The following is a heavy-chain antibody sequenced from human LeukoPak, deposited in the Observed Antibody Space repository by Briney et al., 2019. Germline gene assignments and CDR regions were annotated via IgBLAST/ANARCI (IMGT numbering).Heavy chain of an antibody. Sequence: PGGSLRLSCTASGFTFSSYYMHWVRQAPGKGLEWVANVQHIGGETYYVDSVKGRFTISRDNAKNTVYLQMNSLGADDTAVYYCATYSILNAREFRYWGQGTLVTVTS. V-gene: IGHV3-7*01. D-gene: IGHD4-11*01. J-gene: IGHJ1*01. CDR3: ATYSILNAREFRY. CDR2: VQHIGGET. CDR1: GFTFSSYY.